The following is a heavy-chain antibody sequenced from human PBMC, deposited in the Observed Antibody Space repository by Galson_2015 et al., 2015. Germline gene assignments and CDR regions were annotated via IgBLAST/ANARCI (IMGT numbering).Heavy chain of an antibody. Sequence: SVKVSCKASGYAFSSFAMHWVRQAPGQRLEWMGWINVGNGNTKYSQKFQGRLTITRDTSARTAYLDLGSLRSEDTAIYYCASAGVAGTLGFDYWGQGTLVIVSS. CDR1: GYAFSSFA. CDR2: INVGNGNT. D-gene: IGHD6-19*01. J-gene: IGHJ4*02. CDR3: ASAGVAGTLGFDY. V-gene: IGHV1-3*01.